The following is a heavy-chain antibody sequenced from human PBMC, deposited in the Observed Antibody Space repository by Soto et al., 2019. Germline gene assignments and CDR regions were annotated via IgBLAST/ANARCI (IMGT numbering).Heavy chain of an antibody. V-gene: IGHV3-13*01. D-gene: IGHD3-22*01. CDR2: VDPAGNT. CDR3: ARGRYYHASLTSYKGIDY. CDR1: GFTFSSYD. Sequence: EVQLVESGGGLVQPGGSLRLSCAASGFTFSSYDMRWVRQTTGKGLEWVSTVDPAGNTYYPESVMGRLTISRENSKNSLYLQMNSQRAGDTALYYCARGRYYHASLTSYKGIDYWGQGALVTVSS. J-gene: IGHJ4*02.